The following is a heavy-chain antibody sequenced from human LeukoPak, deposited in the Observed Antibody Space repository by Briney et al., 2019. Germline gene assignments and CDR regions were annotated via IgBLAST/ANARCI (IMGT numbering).Heavy chain of an antibody. CDR2: INPSGGST. D-gene: IGHD2-15*01. CDR3: ARDWLGVNCSGGSCHTYYYYYYMDV. CDR1: GYTFASYY. J-gene: IGHJ6*03. Sequence: GASVKVSCKASGYTFASYYMHWVRQAPGQGLEWMGIINPSGGSTSYAQKFQGRVTMTRDTSTSTVYMELSSLRSEDTAVYYCARDWLGVNCSGGSCHTYYYYYYMDVWGKGTTVTISS. V-gene: IGHV1-46*01.